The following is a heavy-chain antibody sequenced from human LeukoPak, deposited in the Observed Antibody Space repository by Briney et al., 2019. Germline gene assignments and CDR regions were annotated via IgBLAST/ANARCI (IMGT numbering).Heavy chain of an antibody. CDR1: GFTFSSYA. CDR3: ARGPKSDAFDI. J-gene: IGHJ3*02. CDR2: ISYDGSNK. Sequence: HTGRSLRLSCAASGFTFSSYAMHWVRQAPGKGLEWVAVISYDGSNKYYADSVKGRFTISRDNSKNTLYLQMNSLRAEDTAVYYCARGPKSDAFDIWGQGTMVTVSS. V-gene: IGHV3-30*04.